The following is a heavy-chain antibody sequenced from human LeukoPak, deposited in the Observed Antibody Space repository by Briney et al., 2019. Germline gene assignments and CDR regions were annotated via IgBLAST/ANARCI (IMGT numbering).Heavy chain of an antibody. V-gene: IGHV4-39*07. CDR3: ARDGSGTYWAYYNWFDP. J-gene: IGHJ5*02. Sequence: SETLSLTCTVSGGSISSGPYYWGWIRQPPGKGLEWIGRFYISGSTNYNPSLKSRVTISVDTSKNQFSLKMSSVTAADTAVYYCARDGSGTYWAYYNWFDPWGQGTLVTVSS. CDR1: GGSISSGPYY. D-gene: IGHD3-10*01. CDR2: FYISGST.